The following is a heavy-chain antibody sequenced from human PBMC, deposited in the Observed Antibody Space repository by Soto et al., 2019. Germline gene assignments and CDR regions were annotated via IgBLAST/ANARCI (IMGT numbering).Heavy chain of an antibody. D-gene: IGHD3-9*01. CDR1: GFTFSSYA. J-gene: IGHJ4*02. V-gene: IGHV3-30*18. CDR3: AKDRHVWGTLTDFDY. CDR2: ISYDGNDE. Sequence: QVQLVESGGGVVQPGRSLRLSCAASGFTFSSYAIHWVRQAPCKGLEWVAMISYDGNDENYADSVKGRFTISRDNSKNTLFLQMSSLRPDDTAVYYCAKDRHVWGTLTDFDYWGQGALVTVSS.